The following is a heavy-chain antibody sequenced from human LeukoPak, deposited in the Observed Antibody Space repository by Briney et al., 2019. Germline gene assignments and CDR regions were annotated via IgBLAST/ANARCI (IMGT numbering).Heavy chain of an antibody. CDR1: GYTFTGYY. CDR3: AMGVGAPEDLAVAADFDY. J-gene: IGHJ4*02. Sequence: ASVKVSCKASGYTFTGYYMHWVRQAPGQGLEWMGGIIPIFGTANYAQKFQGRVTITADESTSTAYMELSSLRSEDTAVYYCAMGVGAPEDLAVAADFDYWGQGTLVTVSS. CDR2: IIPIFGTA. V-gene: IGHV1-69*13. D-gene: IGHD6-19*01.